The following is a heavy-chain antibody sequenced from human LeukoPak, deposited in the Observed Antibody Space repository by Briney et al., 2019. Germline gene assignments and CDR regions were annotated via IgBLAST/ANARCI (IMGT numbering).Heavy chain of an antibody. CDR2: IYSSGTT. V-gene: IGHV4-61*02. Sequence: SQTLSLTCTVSGGSISSGIYYWSWIRQPAGKRLEWIGRIYSSGTTNYNPSLKSRVAMSVDTSKNQFSLKLRSVTAADTAVYYCAREGRLGQWLGPGGWFDPWGQGTLVTVSS. J-gene: IGHJ5*02. D-gene: IGHD6-19*01. CDR3: AREGRLGQWLGPGGWFDP. CDR1: GGSISSGIYY.